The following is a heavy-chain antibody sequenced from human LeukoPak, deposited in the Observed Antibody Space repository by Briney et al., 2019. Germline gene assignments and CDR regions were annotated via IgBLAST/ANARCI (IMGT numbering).Heavy chain of an antibody. V-gene: IGHV1-69*01. CDR2: IIPIFGTA. CDR1: GGTFSSYA. D-gene: IGHD3-22*01. Sequence: SVKVSCKASGGTFSSYAISWVRQAPGQGLEWMGGIIPIFGTANYAQKFQGKVTITADESTSTAYMELSSLRSEDTAVYYCARGWDYDSGGRPTAYVYWGQGTLVSVSS. J-gene: IGHJ4*02. CDR3: ARGWDYDSGGRPTAYVY.